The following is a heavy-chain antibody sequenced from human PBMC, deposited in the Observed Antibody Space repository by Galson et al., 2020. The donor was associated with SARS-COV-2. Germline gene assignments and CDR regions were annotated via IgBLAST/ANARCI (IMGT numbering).Heavy chain of an antibody. CDR1: GFTFSDYY. CDR3: ARAVSIRFLEWLLSAQLGGEAGYYFDY. V-gene: IGHV3-11*01. CDR2: ISSSGSTI. Sequence: NSGGSLRLSCAASGFTFSDYYMSWIRQAPGKGLEWVSYISSSGSTIYYADSVKGRFTISRDNAKNSLYLQMNSLRAEDTAVYYCARAVSIRFLEWLLSAQLGGEAGYYFDYWGQGTLVTVSS. J-gene: IGHJ4*02. D-gene: IGHD3-3*01.